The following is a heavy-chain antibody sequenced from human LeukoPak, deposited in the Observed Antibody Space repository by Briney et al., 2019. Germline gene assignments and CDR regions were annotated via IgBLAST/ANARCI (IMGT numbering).Heavy chain of an antibody. CDR3: ARDLTGTTRTYPYGMDV. V-gene: IGHV3-33*01. D-gene: IGHD1-7*01. J-gene: IGHJ6*02. CDR2: IWYDGSNK. Sequence: PGGSLRLSCAASGFTFSSYGMHWVRQAPGKGLEWVAVIWYDGSNKYYADSVKGRFTISRDNSKNTLYLQMNSLRAEDTAVYYCARDLTGTTRTYPYGMDVWGQGTTVTVSS. CDR1: GFTFSSYG.